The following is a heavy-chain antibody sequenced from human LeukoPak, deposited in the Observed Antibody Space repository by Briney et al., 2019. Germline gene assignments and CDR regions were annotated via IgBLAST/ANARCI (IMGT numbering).Heavy chain of an antibody. CDR3: ARGRDVDA. CDR1: GFFFNSFW. CDR2: ENQDGSEI. D-gene: IGHD2-21*01. V-gene: IGHV3-7*03. Sequence: GGSLRLSCVTSGFFFNSFWMSWVRQAPGKGLEWVANENQDGSEIYYVDSVKGRFIMSRDNTKNSFYLQMSSLRVEDTAVYYCARGRDVDAWGQGTLVTVSS. J-gene: IGHJ4*02.